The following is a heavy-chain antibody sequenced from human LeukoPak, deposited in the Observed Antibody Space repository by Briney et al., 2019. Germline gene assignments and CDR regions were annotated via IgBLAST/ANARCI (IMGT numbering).Heavy chain of an antibody. V-gene: IGHV3-48*02. J-gene: IGHJ5*02. CDR1: GFTFSSYS. Sequence: GGSLRLSCAASGFTFSSYSMNWARQAPGKGLEWVSYISSSSSTIYYADSVKGRLTISRDNAKNSLYLQMNSLRDEDTAVYYCARAKLGTFDPWGQGTLVTVSS. CDR2: ISSSSSTI. CDR3: ARAKLGTFDP.